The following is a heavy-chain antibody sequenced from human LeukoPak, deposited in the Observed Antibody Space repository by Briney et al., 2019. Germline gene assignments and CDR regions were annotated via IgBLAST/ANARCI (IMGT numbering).Heavy chain of an antibody. J-gene: IGHJ4*02. Sequence: GGSLRLSCAASGFTVRSNYMSWVRQAPGKGLEWVSIIYSDGNTYYVDSVKGRFTISRDNSKNTLYLQMNSLRAEDTAVYYCARSPQDSSGYYSSYFDYWGQGTLVTVSS. D-gene: IGHD3-22*01. V-gene: IGHV3-53*01. CDR1: GFTVRSNY. CDR3: ARSPQDSSGYYSSYFDY. CDR2: IYSDGNT.